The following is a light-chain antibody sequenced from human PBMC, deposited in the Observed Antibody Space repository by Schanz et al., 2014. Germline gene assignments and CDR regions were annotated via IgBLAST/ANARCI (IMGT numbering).Light chain of an antibody. CDR1: QSLLYRSNNKNC. CDR2: WAS. V-gene: IGKV4-1*01. CDR3: QQYYGTPLT. J-gene: IGKJ4*01. Sequence: DIVMTQSPDSLAVSLGERATINCKSSQSLLYRSNNKNCLAWYQQKPGQPPKLLIYWASTRESGVPDRFSGSGSGTDFTLTISSLQAEDVAVYYCQQYYGTPLTFGGGTKVEIK.